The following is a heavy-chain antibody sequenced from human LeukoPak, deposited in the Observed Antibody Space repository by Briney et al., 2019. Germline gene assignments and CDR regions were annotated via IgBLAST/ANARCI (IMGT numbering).Heavy chain of an antibody. CDR1: GGSISSSSYY. Sequence: PSETLSLTCTVSGGSISSSSYYWGWIRQPPGKGLEWIGSIYYSGSTYYNPSLKSRVTISVDTSKNQFSLKLSSVTAADTAVYYCARRGTMIYYHMDVWGKGTTVTVSS. J-gene: IGHJ6*03. V-gene: IGHV4-39*01. CDR3: ARRGTMIYYHMDV. CDR2: IYYSGST. D-gene: IGHD3-22*01.